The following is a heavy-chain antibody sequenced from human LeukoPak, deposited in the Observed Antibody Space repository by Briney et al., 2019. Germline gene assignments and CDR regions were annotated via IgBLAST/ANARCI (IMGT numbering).Heavy chain of an antibody. Sequence: PGGSLRLSCAASGFTFSSYSMNWVRQAPRKGLEWVSSISSSSSYIYYADSLKGRFTISRDNAKNSLYLQMNSLRAEDTAVYYCARDMDYPVEYYYDYMDVWGKGTTVTVSS. J-gene: IGHJ6*03. CDR2: ISSSSSYI. D-gene: IGHD3/OR15-3a*01. CDR3: ARDMDYPVEYYYDYMDV. V-gene: IGHV3-21*01. CDR1: GFTFSSYS.